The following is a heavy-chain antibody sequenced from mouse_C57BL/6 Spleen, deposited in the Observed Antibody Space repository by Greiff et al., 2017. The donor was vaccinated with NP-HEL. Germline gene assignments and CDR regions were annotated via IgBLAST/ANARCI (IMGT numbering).Heavy chain of an antibody. CDR2: IFPGSGST. CDR3: ARSPYYYGSRALYAMDY. D-gene: IGHD1-1*01. V-gene: IGHV1-75*01. CDR1: GYTFTDYY. J-gene: IGHJ4*01. Sequence: QVQLKESGPELVKPGASVKISCKASGYTFTDYYINWVKQRPGQGLEWIGWIFPGSGSTYYNEKFKGKATLTVDKSSSTAYMLLSSLTSEDSAVYFCARSPYYYGSRALYAMDYWGQGTSVTVSS.